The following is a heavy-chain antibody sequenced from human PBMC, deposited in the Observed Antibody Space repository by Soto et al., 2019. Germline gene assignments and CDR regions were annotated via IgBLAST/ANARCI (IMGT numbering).Heavy chain of an antibody. CDR2: ISAYNGNT. CDR3: ARWDIVVPAAMAEYYYYGMDV. D-gene: IGHD2-2*01. V-gene: IGHV1-18*01. J-gene: IGHJ6*02. Sequence: ASVKVSFKASGYTFTSYGISWVRQAPGQGLEWMGWISAYNGNTNYAQKLQGRVTMTTDTSTSTAYMELRSLRSDDTAVYYCARWDIVVPAAMAEYYYYGMDVWGQGTTVTVSS. CDR1: GYTFTSYG.